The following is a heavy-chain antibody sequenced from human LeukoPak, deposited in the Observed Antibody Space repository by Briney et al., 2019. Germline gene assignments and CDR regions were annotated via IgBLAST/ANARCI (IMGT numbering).Heavy chain of an antibody. J-gene: IGHJ6*02. CDR1: GYSHTSDW. D-gene: IGHD4-17*01. V-gene: IGHV1-69*13. Sequence: SVKVSCKASGYSHTSDWMHWVRQAPGQGLEWMGGIIPIFGTANYAQKFQGRVTITADESTSTAYMELSSLRSEDTAVYYCARSDDYEDGMDVWGQGTTVTVSS. CDR3: ARSDDYEDGMDV. CDR2: IIPIFGTA.